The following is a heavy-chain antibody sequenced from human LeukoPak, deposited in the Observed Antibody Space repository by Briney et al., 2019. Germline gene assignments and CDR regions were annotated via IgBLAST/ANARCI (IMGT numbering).Heavy chain of an antibody. CDR3: AKISYYDILTGYYGYFDY. D-gene: IGHD3-9*01. Sequence: PGGSLRLSCAASGFTFSSYAMSWVRQAPGKGLEWVSAISGSGGSTYYADSVKGRFTISRDNSKNTLYLQMNSLRAEDTAVYYCAKISYYDILTGYYGYFDYWGQGTLVTVSS. CDR2: ISGSGGST. J-gene: IGHJ4*02. CDR1: GFTFSSYA. V-gene: IGHV3-23*01.